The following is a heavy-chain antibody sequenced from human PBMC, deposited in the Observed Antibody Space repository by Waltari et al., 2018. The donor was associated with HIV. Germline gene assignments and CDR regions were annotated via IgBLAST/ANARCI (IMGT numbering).Heavy chain of an antibody. CDR1: GYTFTDYY. CDR2: INPNSGGT. D-gene: IGHD6-6*01. V-gene: IGHV1-2*02. CDR3: ARDRHSNSRILGYYYGMDV. J-gene: IGHJ6*02. Sequence: QVQLVQSGAEVKKPGASVKVSCKASGYTFTDYYMHWVRQAPGQGLEWMGWINPNSGGTNDAQKVQGRVTMTRDTSISTAYMELSRLRSDDTAVYYCARDRHSNSRILGYYYGMDVWGQGTTVTVSS.